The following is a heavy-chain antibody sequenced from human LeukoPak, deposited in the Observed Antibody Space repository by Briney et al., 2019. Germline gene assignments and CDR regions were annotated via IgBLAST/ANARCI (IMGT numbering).Heavy chain of an antibody. CDR1: GFTFSSYS. D-gene: IGHD1-26*01. Sequence: GGSPRLSCAASGFTFSSYSMNWVRQAPGKGLEWVSSISSSRTYIYYADSVKGRFTISRDNAKNSLYLQMNSLRAEDTAIYYCARGGTGLPPHFDYWGQGTLVTVSS. V-gene: IGHV3-21*01. CDR3: ARGGTGLPPHFDY. CDR2: ISSSRTYI. J-gene: IGHJ4*02.